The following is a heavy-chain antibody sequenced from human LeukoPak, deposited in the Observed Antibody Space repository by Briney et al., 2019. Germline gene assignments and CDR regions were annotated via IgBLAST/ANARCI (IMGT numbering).Heavy chain of an antibody. J-gene: IGHJ6*03. CDR1: GFTFSSYW. CDR2: IKQDGSEK. CDR3: AREDSGSYLYYYYMDV. V-gene: IGHV3-7*01. Sequence: GGSLRLSCAASGFTFSSYWMSWVRQAPGKGLEWVANIKQDGSEKYYVDSVKGRFTISRDNAKNSLYPQMNSLRAEDTAVYYCAREDSGSYLYYYYMDVWGKGTTVTVSS. D-gene: IGHD1-26*01.